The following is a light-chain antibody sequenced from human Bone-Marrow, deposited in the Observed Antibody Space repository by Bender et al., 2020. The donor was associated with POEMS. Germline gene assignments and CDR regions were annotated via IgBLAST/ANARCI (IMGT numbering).Light chain of an antibody. CDR1: STDIGSHNL. Sequence: QSALTQPASVSGSPGQSITISCTGASTDIGSHNLVSWYQQNPDKAPKLLIYEANKRPSGVSPRFSGSKSRNTASLTISGLEGEDEGDYYCCSYAGTNMVFGGGTKLTVL. CDR3: CSYAGTNMV. J-gene: IGLJ2*01. CDR2: EAN. V-gene: IGLV2-23*01.